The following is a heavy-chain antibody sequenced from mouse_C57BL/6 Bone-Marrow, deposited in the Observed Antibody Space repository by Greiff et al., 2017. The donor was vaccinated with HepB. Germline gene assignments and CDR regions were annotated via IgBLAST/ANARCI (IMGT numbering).Heavy chain of an antibody. J-gene: IGHJ2*01. CDR2: ISSGGSYT. CDR1: GFTFSSYG. Sequence: DVMLVESGGDLVKPGGSLKLSCAASGFTFSSYGMSWVRQTPDKRLEWVATISSGGSYTYYPDSVKGRFTISRDNAKNTLYLQMSSLKSEDTAMYYCARHWVDFWGHGTTLTVSS. V-gene: IGHV5-6*02. D-gene: IGHD4-1*01. CDR3: ARHWVDF.